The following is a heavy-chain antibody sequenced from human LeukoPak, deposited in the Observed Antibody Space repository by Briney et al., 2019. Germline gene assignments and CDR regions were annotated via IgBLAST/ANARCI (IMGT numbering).Heavy chain of an antibody. D-gene: IGHD1-26*01. CDR1: GGSIGSYY. CDR3: ARDRGYSGSYDY. V-gene: IGHV4-59*01. J-gene: IGHJ4*02. Sequence: SETLSLTCTVSGGSIGSYYWSWIRQPPGMGLEWIGYVSYSGSTNYNPSLKSRVTISVDTSRNQFSLKLGSVTAADTAVYYCARDRGYSGSYDYWGRGPLVTVS. CDR2: VSYSGST.